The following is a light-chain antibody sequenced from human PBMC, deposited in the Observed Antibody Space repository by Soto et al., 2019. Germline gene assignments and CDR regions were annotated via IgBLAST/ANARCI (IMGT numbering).Light chain of an antibody. J-gene: IGKJ4*01. V-gene: IGKV3-11*01. CDR1: QSVSSY. CDR2: DAS. Sequence: EIVLTQSPATLSLSPGERATLSCRASQSVSSYLAWYQQKPGQAPRLLIYDASNRATGIPARFSGSGSGTDFXLTITXLXXXDFXXYYCQQRSNWPPLTFGXGXXVEIK. CDR3: QQRSNWPPLT.